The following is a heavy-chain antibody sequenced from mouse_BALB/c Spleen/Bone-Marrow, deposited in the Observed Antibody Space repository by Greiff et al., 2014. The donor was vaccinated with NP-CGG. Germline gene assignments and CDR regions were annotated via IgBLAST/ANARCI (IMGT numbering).Heavy chain of an antibody. J-gene: IGHJ3*01. V-gene: IGHV14-3*02. CDR2: IDPASGNT. CDR3: AAYYYVSSYGFAY. Sequence: EVNVVESGAELVKPGASVKLSCTASGFNIKDTYMHWVKQRPEQGLEWIGRIDPASGNTKFDPKFQGKATIASDTSSNTAYLQLSSLTSEDTAVYYCAAYYYVSSYGFAYWGQGTLVTVSA. CDR1: GFNIKDTY. D-gene: IGHD1-1*01.